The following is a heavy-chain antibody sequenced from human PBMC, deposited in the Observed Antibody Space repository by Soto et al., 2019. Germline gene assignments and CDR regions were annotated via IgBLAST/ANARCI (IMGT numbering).Heavy chain of an antibody. D-gene: IGHD6-13*01. Sequence: QVQLVESGGGVVQPGRSLRLSCAASGFTFSSYGMHWVRQAPGKGLEWVAVIWYDGSNKYYADSVKGRFTISRDNSKNTLYLQMNSMRAEDTAVYYCSRVDSSSWLAGMDFWGQGTTVIVSS. J-gene: IGHJ6*02. CDR3: SRVDSSSWLAGMDF. CDR1: GFTFSSYG. CDR2: IWYDGSNK. V-gene: IGHV3-33*01.